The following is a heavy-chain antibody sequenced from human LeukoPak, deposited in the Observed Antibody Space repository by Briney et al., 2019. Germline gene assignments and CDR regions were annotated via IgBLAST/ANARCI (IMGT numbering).Heavy chain of an antibody. Sequence: SQTLSLTCTVSGGSISSGGYYWSWIRQHPGKGLEWIGYIYYSGSTYYNPSLKSRVTISVDTSKNQFSLKLSSVTAADTAVYYCARVTDSSGYYVVAFDIWGQGTMVTVSS. CDR2: IYYSGST. CDR3: ARVTDSSGYYVVAFDI. CDR1: GGSISSGGYY. J-gene: IGHJ3*02. D-gene: IGHD3-22*01. V-gene: IGHV4-31*03.